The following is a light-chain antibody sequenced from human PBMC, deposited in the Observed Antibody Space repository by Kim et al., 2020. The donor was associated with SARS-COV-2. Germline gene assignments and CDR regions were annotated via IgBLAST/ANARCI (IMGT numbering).Light chain of an antibody. J-gene: IGKJ5*01. Sequence: DIQMTQSPSSLSASVGDRVTITCRAIHGIRKYLAWLQQKPGKAPTSLIYDPSNLQAGAPSRFSGSGSGTDFTLTISSLQPEDFATYYCQQYDGYPISFGQGTRLEIK. CDR2: DPS. CDR1: HGIRKY. V-gene: IGKV1-16*01. CDR3: QQYDGYPIS.